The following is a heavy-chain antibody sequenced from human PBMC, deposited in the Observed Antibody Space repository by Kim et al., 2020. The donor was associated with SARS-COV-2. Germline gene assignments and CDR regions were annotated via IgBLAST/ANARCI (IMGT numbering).Heavy chain of an antibody. CDR3: AREVSRAPFDY. Sequence: GGSLRLSCTASGFTFSSYGMHWVRQAPGKGLEWVAVISYDGSDKYYAASVKGRFTISRDNSKNTLYLQMNSLRAEDTAVYYCAREVSRAPFDYWGQGTL. V-gene: IGHV3-33*05. J-gene: IGHJ4*02. D-gene: IGHD1-20*01. CDR2: ISYDGSDK. CDR1: GFTFSSYG.